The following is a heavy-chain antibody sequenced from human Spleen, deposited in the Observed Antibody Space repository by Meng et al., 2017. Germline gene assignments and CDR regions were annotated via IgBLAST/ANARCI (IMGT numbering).Heavy chain of an antibody. CDR1: GFTFSSYA. Sequence: GESLKISCAASGFTFSSYAMSWVRQVPGKRLEWVGRIKSKPDGETIDYAAPVKGRFTISRDDSKNTVYLQMNSLKTEDTAMYYCTGHIDYWGQGTLVTVSS. CDR3: TGHIDY. V-gene: IGHV3-15*01. J-gene: IGHJ4*02. CDR2: IKSKPDGETI.